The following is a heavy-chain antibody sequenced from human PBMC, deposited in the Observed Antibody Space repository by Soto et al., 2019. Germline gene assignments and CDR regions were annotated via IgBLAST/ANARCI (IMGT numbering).Heavy chain of an antibody. J-gene: IGHJ4*02. V-gene: IGHV5-10-1*01. D-gene: IGHD5-12*01. Sequence: TGHWISWVRQVPGKGLEWMGRIDPSDSYTDYSPTVQGHVTMSADKSINTAYLQWSSLQASDTAVYYCTRHTGYDSSLDYWGQGTLVTVSS. CDR2: IDPSDSYT. CDR1: TGHW. CDR3: TRHTGYDSSLDY.